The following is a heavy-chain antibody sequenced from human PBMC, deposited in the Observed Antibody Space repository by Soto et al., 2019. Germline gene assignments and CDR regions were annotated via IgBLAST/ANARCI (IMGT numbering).Heavy chain of an antibody. V-gene: IGHV3-74*01. D-gene: IGHD2-15*01. CDR2: INSDGSST. Sequence: EVQLVESGGGLVQPGGSLRLSCAASGFTFSSYWMHWVGQAPGKGLVWVSRINSDGSSTSYADSVKGRFTISRDNAKNTLYLQMNSLRAEDTAVYYCASEYCSRGSCYSLGRYFPHWGQGTLVTVSS. CDR3: ASEYCSRGSCYSLGRYFPH. J-gene: IGHJ1*01. CDR1: GFTFSSYW.